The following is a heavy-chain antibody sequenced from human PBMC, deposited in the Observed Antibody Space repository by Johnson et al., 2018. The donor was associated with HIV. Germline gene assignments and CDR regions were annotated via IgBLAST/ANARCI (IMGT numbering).Heavy chain of an antibody. J-gene: IGHJ3*02. D-gene: IGHD3-3*01. CDR2: ISYDGSNK. Sequence: VQLVESGGGVVQPGRSLRLSCAASGFTFSSYAMHWVRQAPGKGLEWVAVISYDGSNKYYADSVKGRFTISRDNAKNSLYLQMNSLRAEDTAVYYCARECIRSGGAFDIWGQGTMVTVSS. CDR3: ARECIRSGGAFDI. V-gene: IGHV3-30*04. CDR1: GFTFSSYA.